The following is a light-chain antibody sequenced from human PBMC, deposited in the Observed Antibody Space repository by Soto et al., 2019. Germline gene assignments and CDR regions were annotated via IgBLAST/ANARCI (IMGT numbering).Light chain of an antibody. CDR2: DAS. CDR1: QSVSGW. CDR3: QQYSRHWT. Sequence: DIHITHSPSTLSSSLGDRVTVTCRASQSVSGWLAWYQQKPGEAPKLLIYDASALPRGVPSRFSGSGSGTKFTLTISSLQTDDFATYYCQQYSRHWTFGQGTKVDIK. V-gene: IGKV1-5*01. J-gene: IGKJ1*01.